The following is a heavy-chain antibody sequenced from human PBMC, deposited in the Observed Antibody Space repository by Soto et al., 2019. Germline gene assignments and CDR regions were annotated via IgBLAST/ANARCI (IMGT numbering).Heavy chain of an antibody. V-gene: IGHV4-39*01. D-gene: IGHD2-15*01. CDR2: MFYSGLT. CDR1: VYSFTSSDYY. Sequence: PSETLSLTGSVSVYSFTSSDYYWAWILQPPGKGLEWIGSMFYSGLTYYNPSLKSRVTLSVDTSKNQFSVRLNSVTAADTAVYYCAPLSVSLSGPYGIHVWGQGTTVTVSS. J-gene: IGHJ6*02. CDR3: APLSVSLSGPYGIHV.